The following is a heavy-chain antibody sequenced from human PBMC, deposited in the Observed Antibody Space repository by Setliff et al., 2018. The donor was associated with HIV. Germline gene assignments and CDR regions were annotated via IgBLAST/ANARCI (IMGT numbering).Heavy chain of an antibody. Sequence: SETLSLTCTVSGGSISRDSFYWGWFRQPPGEGLEWIGSIYYSGTTYYAPSLETRLTISVDTSTNQFSLKLSSVTAADTAVYYCARRKGYCSGPSCLEFSWFDPWGQGTLVTVSS. V-gene: IGHV4-39*01. J-gene: IGHJ5*02. D-gene: IGHD2-2*01. CDR3: ARRKGYCSGPSCLEFSWFDP. CDR1: GGSISRDSFY. CDR2: IYYSGTT.